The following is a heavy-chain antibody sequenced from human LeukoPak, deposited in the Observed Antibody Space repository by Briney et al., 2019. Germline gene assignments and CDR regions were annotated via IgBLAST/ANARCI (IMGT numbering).Heavy chain of an antibody. CDR3: ARDQEGFDY. CDR2: IYPRDGST. CDR1: GYTFTSNY. Sequence: ASVKVSRKASGYTFTSNYIHLVRQAPGQGLEWMGMIYPRDGSTSYAQKFQGRVTVTRDTSTSTVHMELSGLKSEDTALYYCARDQEGFDYWGQGTLVTVSS. J-gene: IGHJ4*02. V-gene: IGHV1-46*01.